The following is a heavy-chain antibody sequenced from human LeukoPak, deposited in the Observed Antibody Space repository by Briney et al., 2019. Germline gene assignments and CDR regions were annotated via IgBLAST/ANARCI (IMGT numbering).Heavy chain of an antibody. J-gene: IGHJ4*02. V-gene: IGHV1-24*01. D-gene: IGHD3-3*01. CDR1: GYTLTELS. CDR2: FDPEDGET. Sequence: ASVKVSCKVSGYTLTELSMHWVRQAPGKGLEWMGGFDPEDGETIYAQKFQGRVTMTEDTSTDTAYMELSSLRSEDTAVYYCATVYYDFWSGPALGYWGQGTLVTVSS. CDR3: ATVYYDFWSGPALGY.